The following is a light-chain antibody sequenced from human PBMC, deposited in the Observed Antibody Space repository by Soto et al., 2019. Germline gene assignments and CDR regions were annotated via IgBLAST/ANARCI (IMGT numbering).Light chain of an antibody. CDR1: QSVRNNY. Sequence: EIVLTQSPGTLSLSPGERATLSCRASQSVRNNYLVWYQQKPGQPPRFLMYDVSTRAPGIPDRFSGSGSGTHFPLPSSRREREDFTVYYCQQYDTSPPTVGEGTGLDIK. V-gene: IGKV3-20*01. CDR3: QQYDTSPPT. CDR2: DVS. J-gene: IGKJ5*01.